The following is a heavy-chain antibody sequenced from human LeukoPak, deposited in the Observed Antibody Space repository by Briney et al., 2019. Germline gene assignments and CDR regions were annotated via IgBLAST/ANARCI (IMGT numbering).Heavy chain of an antibody. CDR2: ISPSGGIT. CDR1: GFTFTSYA. CDR3: AKDDDWGRYKH. D-gene: IGHD3-16*01. V-gene: IGHV3-23*01. Sequence: PRGSLRLSCAASGFTFTSYAMSWVRQAPGRGLEWVSGISPSGGITYYTDSVKGRFTISRDNSKNTQSLQMNSLRAEDTAVYYCAKDDDWGRYKHWGQGTLVTVSS. J-gene: IGHJ1*01.